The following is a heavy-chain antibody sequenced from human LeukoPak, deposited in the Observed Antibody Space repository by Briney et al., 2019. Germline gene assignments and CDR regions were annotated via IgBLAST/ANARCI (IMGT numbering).Heavy chain of an antibody. D-gene: IGHD3-3*01. CDR2: IYYSGST. V-gene: IGHV4-30-4*08. Sequence: SETLSLTCTVSGGSISSGDYYWSWTRQPPGKGLEWIGYIYYSGSTYYNPSLKSRVTISVDTSKNQFSLKLSSVTAADTAVYYCARGHYDFWSGYYSRFDYWGQGTLVTVSS. CDR1: GGSISSGDYY. CDR3: ARGHYDFWSGYYSRFDY. J-gene: IGHJ4*02.